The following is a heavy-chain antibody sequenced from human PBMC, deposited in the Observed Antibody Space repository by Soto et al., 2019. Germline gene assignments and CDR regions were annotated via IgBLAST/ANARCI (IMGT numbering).Heavy chain of an antibody. V-gene: IGHV3-30-3*01. D-gene: IGHD2-2*01. CDR3: GRCTSTSCHLGSDY. CDR1: GFAFSSYA. CDR2: ISYDGSNK. Sequence: GGSLRLSCAASGFAFSSYAMNWVRQAPGKGLEWVALISYDGSNKYYADSVRGRFTISRDSSTNTLFLQMNSLRAADTAVYYCGRCTSTSCHLGSDYWGQGTLVTVSS. J-gene: IGHJ4*02.